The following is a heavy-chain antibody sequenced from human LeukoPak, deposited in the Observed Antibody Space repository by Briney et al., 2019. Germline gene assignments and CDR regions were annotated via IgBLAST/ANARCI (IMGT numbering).Heavy chain of an antibody. Sequence: GGSLRLSCAASGFIFSSYAMSWVRQAPGKGLEWVSGISGSGGSTYYADSVKGRFTISRDNAKNSLYLQMNSLRAEDTAVYYCARENPYSVAETAFDIWGQGTMVTVSS. CDR2: ISGSGGST. J-gene: IGHJ3*02. CDR3: ARENPYSVAETAFDI. CDR1: GFIFSSYA. D-gene: IGHD2-15*01. V-gene: IGHV3-23*01.